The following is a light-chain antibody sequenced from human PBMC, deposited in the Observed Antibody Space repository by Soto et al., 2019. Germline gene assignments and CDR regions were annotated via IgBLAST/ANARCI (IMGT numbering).Light chain of an antibody. Sequence: IVLTQSPGTLSFSPGERATLSCRASQSVSSSYLAWYQQKPGQAPRLLIYGASSRATGIPDRFSGSGSGTDFTLTISRLEPEDFALYYCQQYGISWTFGQGTKVEIX. CDR3: QQYGISWT. J-gene: IGKJ1*01. CDR1: QSVSSSY. CDR2: GAS. V-gene: IGKV3-20*01.